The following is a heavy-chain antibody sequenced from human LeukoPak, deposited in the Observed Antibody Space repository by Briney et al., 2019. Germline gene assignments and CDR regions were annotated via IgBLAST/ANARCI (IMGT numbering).Heavy chain of an antibody. CDR3: ARVWLTGTCFDY. CDR1: ASDFRTSW. J-gene: IGHJ4*02. CDR2: ITADGRST. V-gene: IGHV3-74*01. D-gene: IGHD1-7*01. Sequence: PGGSLRLSCASSASDFRTSWMHWVRQGPGTGLVWVSLITADGRSTTYADSVKGRFTISRDNAKNSLYLQMNSLRAEDTAVYYCARVWLTGTCFDYWGQGTLVTVSS.